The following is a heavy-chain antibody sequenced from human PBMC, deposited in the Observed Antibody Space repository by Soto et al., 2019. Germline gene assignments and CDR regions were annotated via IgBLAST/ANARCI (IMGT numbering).Heavy chain of an antibody. Sequence: GGSLRLSCAASGFTFSNYGMNWVRQAPGKGLEWVSSTSSRSSYIYYTDSVKGRFSISRDNAKDSLYLQMNSLRAEDTAVYYCARGGFYGDYFDYWGQGTLVTVSS. CDR1: GFTFSNYG. V-gene: IGHV3-21*01. J-gene: IGHJ4*02. CDR2: TSSRSSYI. CDR3: ARGGFYGDYFDY. D-gene: IGHD4-17*01.